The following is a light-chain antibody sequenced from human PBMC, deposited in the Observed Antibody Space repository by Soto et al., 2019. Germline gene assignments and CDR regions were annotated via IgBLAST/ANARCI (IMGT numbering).Light chain of an antibody. Sequence: AIRMTQSPSSLSASTGDRVTITCRASQGIRSYLAWYQQKPGKAPKLLIYAASTLQSGVPSRFSGSGSGTDFTLTISCLQSEDFATYYRQQYYSYAWTFGQGTKVDIK. CDR1: QGIRSY. CDR2: AAS. J-gene: IGKJ1*01. V-gene: IGKV1-8*01. CDR3: QQYYSYAWT.